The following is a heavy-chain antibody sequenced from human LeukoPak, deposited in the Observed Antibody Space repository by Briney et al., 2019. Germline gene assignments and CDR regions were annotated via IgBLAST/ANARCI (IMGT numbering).Heavy chain of an antibody. V-gene: IGHV1-2*06. D-gene: IGHD3-3*01. J-gene: IGHJ4*02. CDR3: ARDSTGDFWSGYYFIFDY. Sequence: ASVKVSCKASGYTFTGYYMHWVRQAPGQGLEWMGRINPNSGGTNYAQKFQGRVTMTRDTSISTAYMELSRLRSDDTAVYYCARDSTGDFWSGYYFIFDYWGQGTLVTVSS. CDR1: GYTFTGYY. CDR2: INPNSGGT.